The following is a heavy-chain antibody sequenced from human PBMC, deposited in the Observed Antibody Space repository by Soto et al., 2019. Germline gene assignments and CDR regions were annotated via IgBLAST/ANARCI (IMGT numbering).Heavy chain of an antibody. V-gene: IGHV3-49*04. CDR1: GFTFGDYA. CDR2: IRSKAYGGTT. D-gene: IGHD3-22*01. Sequence: GGSLRLSCTASGFTFGDYAMSWVRQAPGKGLEWVGFIRSKAYGGTTEYAASVKGRFTISRDDSKSIAYLQMNSLKTEDTAVYYCTRDGGSSGYYYPALDAFDIWGQGTMVTVSS. J-gene: IGHJ3*02. CDR3: TRDGGSSGYYYPALDAFDI.